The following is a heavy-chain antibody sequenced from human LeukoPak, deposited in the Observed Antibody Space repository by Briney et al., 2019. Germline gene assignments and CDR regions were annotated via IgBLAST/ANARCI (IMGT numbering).Heavy chain of an antibody. D-gene: IGHD3-22*01. J-gene: IGHJ4*02. V-gene: IGHV1-18*01. Sequence: ASVKVSCKASGYTFSSYGFSWVRQAPGQGLEWMAWISAYNGKTNYARKFRGRVTMTTDTSTSTAYMELRSLRSDDTAIYYCARDRNPYYDGSGYGYCWGQGTLVTVSS. CDR2: ISAYNGKT. CDR1: GYTFSSYG. CDR3: ARDRNPYYDGSGYGYC.